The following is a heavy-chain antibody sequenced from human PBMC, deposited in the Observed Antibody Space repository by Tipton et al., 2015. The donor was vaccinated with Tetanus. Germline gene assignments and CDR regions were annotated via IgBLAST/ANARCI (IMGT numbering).Heavy chain of an antibody. V-gene: IGHV4-31*03. CDR3: ARDQGGGRVARLNWFGP. D-gene: IGHD3-16*01. J-gene: IGHJ5*02. CDR2: IYYSGST. CDR1: GASISSGGYF. Sequence: TLSLTCSVSGASISSGGYFWNWIRHRPGKGLEWIGYIYYSGSTFYNPSLKSRVTISVDMSNNQFSLRLSSVTAADTGVYYCARDQGGGRVARLNWFGPWGQGTLVTVSS.